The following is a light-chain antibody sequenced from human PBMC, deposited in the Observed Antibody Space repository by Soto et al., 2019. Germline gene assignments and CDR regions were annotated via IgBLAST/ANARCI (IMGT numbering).Light chain of an antibody. CDR3: QQYYSSPRT. Sequence: DIVMTQSPDSLAVSLGERAPINCKSSQRVLYSSTNKNYLAWYQQKAGQPPKLLIYWASTRESGVPDRISGSGSGTDFTLTISSLQAEDVAVYYCQQYYSSPRTFGQGTKLEIK. CDR1: QRVLYSSTNKNY. V-gene: IGKV4-1*01. CDR2: WAS. J-gene: IGKJ2*01.